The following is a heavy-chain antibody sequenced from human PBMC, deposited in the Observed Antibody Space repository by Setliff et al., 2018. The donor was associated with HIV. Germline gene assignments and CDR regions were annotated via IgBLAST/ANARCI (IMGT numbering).Heavy chain of an antibody. V-gene: IGHV4-39*07. CDR3: AREPDSIPYDY. CDR1: GGAISSSSYH. D-gene: IGHD4-4*01. Sequence: SETLSLTCTVSGGAISSSSYHWGWIRQPPGKGLEWIGSFYYSGNTYYNPSLKSRVTISIDASRNQFSLKLSSVTAADTAVYYCAREPDSIPYDYWGQGTLVTVSS. CDR2: FYYSGNT. J-gene: IGHJ4*02.